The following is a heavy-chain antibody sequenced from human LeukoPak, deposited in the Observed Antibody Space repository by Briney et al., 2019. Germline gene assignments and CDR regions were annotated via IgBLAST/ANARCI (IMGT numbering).Heavy chain of an antibody. J-gene: IGHJ4*02. CDR2: IKHDGSEK. CDR1: GFTFSSYW. D-gene: IGHD1-7*01. CDR3: ASVELTGVGLDY. V-gene: IGHV3-7*01. Sequence: GGSLRLSCAASGFTFSSYWVSWVRQAPGKGLEWVANIKHDGSEKYYVDSVKGRFAISRDNSKNMLYLQMDSLTTEDTAVYYCASVELTGVGLDYWGPGTLVTVSS.